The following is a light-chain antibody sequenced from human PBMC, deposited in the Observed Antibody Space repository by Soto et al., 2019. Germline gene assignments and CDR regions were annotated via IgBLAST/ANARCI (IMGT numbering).Light chain of an antibody. V-gene: IGKV2-28*01. CDR2: LGS. Sequence: DIVMTQSPLSLPVTPGEPASISCRSSQSLLHSNGHNFLDWYVQKPGQSPQLLIYLGSDRASGVPDRFSGSGSGTDFTLKICRVEAEDVGVYYCMQTLQTWTFGQGTKVDIK. CDR1: QSLLHSNGHNF. CDR3: MQTLQTWT. J-gene: IGKJ1*01.